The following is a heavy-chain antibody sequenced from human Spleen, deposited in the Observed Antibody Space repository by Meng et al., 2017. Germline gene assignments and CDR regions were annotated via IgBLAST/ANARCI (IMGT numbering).Heavy chain of an antibody. CDR2: INPNSGGT. CDR3: ARLKYYYGSGSSKKPPPPHAFDI. J-gene: IGHJ3*02. V-gene: IGHV1-2*02. D-gene: IGHD3-10*01. Sequence: ASVKVSCKASGYTFTGYYMHWVRQAPGQGLEWMGWINPNSGGTNYAQKFQGRVTMTRDTSISTAYMDLSRLRSDDTAVYYCARLKYYYGSGSSKKPPPPHAFDIWGQGTMVTVSS. CDR1: GYTFTGYY.